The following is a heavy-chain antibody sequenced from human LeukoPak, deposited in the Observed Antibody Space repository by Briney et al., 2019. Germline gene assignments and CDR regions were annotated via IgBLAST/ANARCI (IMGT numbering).Heavy chain of an antibody. Sequence: ASVKVSCKASGYTFTGYYMHWVRRAPGQGLEWMGWINPNSGGTNYAQKFQGWVTMTRDTSISTAYMELSRLRSDDTAVYYCARSPSYLSSGWYYFDYWGQGTLVTVSS. D-gene: IGHD6-19*01. CDR3: ARSPSYLSSGWYYFDY. J-gene: IGHJ4*02. CDR2: INPNSGGT. CDR1: GYTFTGYY. V-gene: IGHV1-2*04.